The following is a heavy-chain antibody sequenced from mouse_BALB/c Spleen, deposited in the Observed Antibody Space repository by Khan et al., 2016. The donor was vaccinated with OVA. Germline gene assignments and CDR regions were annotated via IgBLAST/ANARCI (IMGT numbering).Heavy chain of an antibody. J-gene: IGHJ2*01. CDR2: ISYSGST. CDR3: ARSYGNYLDY. CDR1: GYSITSDYA. Sequence: EVKLEVSGPGLVKPSQSLSLTCTVTGYSITSDYAWNWIRQFPGNKLEWMGYISYSGSTSYNPSLKSRISITRDTSKNQFFLLLNSVTTEDTATYYCARSYGNYLDYWGQGTTLTVSS. V-gene: IGHV3-2*02. D-gene: IGHD2-1*01.